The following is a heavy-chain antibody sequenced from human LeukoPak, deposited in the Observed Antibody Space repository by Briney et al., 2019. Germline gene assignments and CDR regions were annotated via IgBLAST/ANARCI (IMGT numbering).Heavy chain of an antibody. J-gene: IGHJ4*02. CDR1: GFTFTSYA. CDR2: ISGSGDTT. Sequence: PGGSLRLSCAASGFTFTSYAMSWVRQAPGKGLEWVSVISGSGDTTYYADSVKGRFTISRDNSKNTLYLQMNSLRAEDTAVYYCAKDRYSGSYLVLDYWGQGTLVTVSS. CDR3: AKDRYSGSYLVLDY. D-gene: IGHD1-26*01. V-gene: IGHV3-23*01.